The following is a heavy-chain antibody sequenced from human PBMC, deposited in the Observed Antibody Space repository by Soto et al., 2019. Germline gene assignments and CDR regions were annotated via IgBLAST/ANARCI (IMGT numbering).Heavy chain of an antibody. CDR3: AKDDDSYSGSYFDY. Sequence: GGSLRLSCAASGFTFSSYGMHWVRQAPGKGLEWVAVISYDGSNKYYADSVKGRFTISRDNSKNTLYLQMNSLRAEDTAVYYCAKDDDSYSGSYFDYWGQGTMVTVYS. CDR1: GFTFSSYG. J-gene: IGHJ4*02. V-gene: IGHV3-30*18. CDR2: ISYDGSNK. D-gene: IGHD1-26*01.